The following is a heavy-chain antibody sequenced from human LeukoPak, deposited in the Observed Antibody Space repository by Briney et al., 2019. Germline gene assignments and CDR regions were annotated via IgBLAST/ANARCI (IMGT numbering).Heavy chain of an antibody. CDR2: MNPNSGNT. D-gene: IGHD3-3*01. CDR1: GYTFTGYY. CDR3: ARVFGAYDFWSGLSKTNYGMDV. J-gene: IGHJ6*02. V-gene: IGHV1-8*02. Sequence: GASVKVSCKASGYTFTGYYMHWVRQATGQGLEWMGWMNPNSGNTGYAQKFQGRVTMTRNTSISTAYMELSSLRSEDTAVYYCARVFGAYDFWSGLSKTNYGMDVWGRGTTVTVSS.